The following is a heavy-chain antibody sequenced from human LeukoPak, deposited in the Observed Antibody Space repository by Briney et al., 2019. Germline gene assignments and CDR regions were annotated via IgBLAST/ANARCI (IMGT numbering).Heavy chain of an antibody. CDR2: IYYSGST. V-gene: IGHV4-61*01. CDR1: GGSISSSRYY. D-gene: IGHD2-21*02. J-gene: IGHJ4*02. CDR3: ASGGDYNSFDY. Sequence: SETLSLTCTVSGGSISSSRYYWSWIRQPPGKGLEWIGYIYYSGSTNYNPSLKSRVTISVDTSKNQFSLKLSPVTAADTAVYYCASGGDYNSFDYWGQGTLVTVSS.